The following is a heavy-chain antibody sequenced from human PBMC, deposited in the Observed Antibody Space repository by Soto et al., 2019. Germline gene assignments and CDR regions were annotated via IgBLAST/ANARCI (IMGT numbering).Heavy chain of an antibody. CDR2: FYYSRDT. CDR3: ARHLGPTGPNY. D-gene: IGHD1-26*01. V-gene: IGHV4-39*01. CDR1: GDSISSGSSY. J-gene: IGHJ4*02. Sequence: PSDPLSLTCTVSGDSISSGSSYWGWVRHPPGKRLERIGSFYYSRDTHYNPSPKNRATTSVPTSTNKLSLKLRTATAPDRAVYYCARHLGPTGPNYWGQGILVNLSS.